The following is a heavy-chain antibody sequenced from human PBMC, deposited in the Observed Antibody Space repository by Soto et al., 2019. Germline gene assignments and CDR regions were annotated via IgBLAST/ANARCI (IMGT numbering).Heavy chain of an antibody. V-gene: IGHV4-31*03. Sequence: SETLSLTCTVSGGSISSGGYYWSWIRRHPGKGLEWIGYIYYSGSTYYNPSLKSRVTISVDTSKNQFSLKLSSVTAADTAVYYCARDEYSSSFSWFDPWGQGTLVTVSS. CDR1: GGSISSGGYY. CDR3: ARDEYSSSFSWFDP. J-gene: IGHJ5*02. CDR2: IYYSGST. D-gene: IGHD6-6*01.